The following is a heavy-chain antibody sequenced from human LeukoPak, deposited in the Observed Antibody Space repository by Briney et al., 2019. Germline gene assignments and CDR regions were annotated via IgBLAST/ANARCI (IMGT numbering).Heavy chain of an antibody. CDR2: IIPILGIA. Sequence: SSVKVSCKASGGTFSSYAISWVRQAPGQGLEWMGRIIPILGIANYAQKLQGRVTMTTDTSTSTAYMELRSLRSDDTAVYYCARHCSSTSCLDYWGQGTLVTVSS. CDR1: GGTFSSYA. J-gene: IGHJ4*02. V-gene: IGHV1-69*04. CDR3: ARHCSSTSCLDY. D-gene: IGHD2-2*01.